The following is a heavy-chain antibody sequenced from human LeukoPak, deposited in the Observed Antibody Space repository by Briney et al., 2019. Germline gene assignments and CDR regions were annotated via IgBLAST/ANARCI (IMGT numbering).Heavy chain of an antibody. CDR2: IYYSGST. D-gene: IGHD3-10*01. V-gene: IGHV4-39*01. J-gene: IGHJ4*02. Sequence: SETLSLTCTVSVGSIGSSSYYWGWIRQPPGKGLEWIGRIYYSGSTYYNPSLKSRVTISVDTSQNEFSLTLSSVTAADTAVYYCARRPATMVRGDYFDYWGQGTLVTVSS. CDR1: VGSIGSSSYY. CDR3: ARRPATMVRGDYFDY.